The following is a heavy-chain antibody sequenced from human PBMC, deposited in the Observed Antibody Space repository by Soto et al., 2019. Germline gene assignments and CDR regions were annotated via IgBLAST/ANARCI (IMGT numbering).Heavy chain of an antibody. CDR1: GFTFSSYG. D-gene: IGHD3-3*01. J-gene: IGHJ6*02. CDR3: AKEVWSGPMDV. V-gene: IGHV3-30*18. CDR2: ISYDGSNK. Sequence: ESGGGVVQPGRSLRLSCAASGFTFSSYGMHWVRQAPGKGLEWVAVISYDGSNKYYADSVKGRFTISRDNSKNTLYLQMNSPRAEDTAVYYCAKEVWSGPMDVWGQGTTVTVSS.